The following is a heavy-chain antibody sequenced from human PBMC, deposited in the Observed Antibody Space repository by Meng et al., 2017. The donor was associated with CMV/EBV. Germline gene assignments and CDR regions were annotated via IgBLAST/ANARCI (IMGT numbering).Heavy chain of an antibody. V-gene: IGHV3-7*04. CDR3: AKDVVVPAAFDP. D-gene: IGHD2-2*01. CDR2: IKQDGSEK. J-gene: IGHJ5*02. CDR1: GFTFSSYW. Sequence: GESLKISCAASGFTFSSYWMSWVRQAPGKGLEWVANIKQDGSEKYYVDSVKGRFTISRDNAKNSLYLQMNSLRAEDKAVYYCAKDVVVPAAFDPWGQGTLVTVSS.